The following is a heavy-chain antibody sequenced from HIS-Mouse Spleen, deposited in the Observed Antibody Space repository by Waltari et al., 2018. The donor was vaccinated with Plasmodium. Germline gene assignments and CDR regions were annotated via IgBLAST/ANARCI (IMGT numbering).Heavy chain of an antibody. CDR2: NNPNSGGT. CDR1: GYTFTGYY. V-gene: IGHV1-2*02. D-gene: IGHD6-13*01. Sequence: QVQLVQSGAEVKKPGASVKVSCKASGYTFTGYYMHWVRQAPGQGLEGRGWNNPNSGGTNYEQKFQGRVTMTRDTSISTAYMELSRLRSDDTAVYYCARVLGYKAAAGTFVEYFQHWGQGTLVTVSS. J-gene: IGHJ1*01. CDR3: ARVLGYKAAAGTFVEYFQH.